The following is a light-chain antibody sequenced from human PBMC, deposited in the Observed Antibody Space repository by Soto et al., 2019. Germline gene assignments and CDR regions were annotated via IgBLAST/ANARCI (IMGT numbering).Light chain of an antibody. CDR3: QQYGSSQWT. J-gene: IGKJ1*01. CDR1: QSVSSSY. Sequence: EIVLTQSPGTLSWSPGERATLSCRASQSVSSSYLAWYQQKPGQAPRRLIYGASSRATGIPDRFSGSGSGTDFTLTISRLEPEDFAVYYCQQYGSSQWTFGQGTKVEIK. V-gene: IGKV3-20*01. CDR2: GAS.